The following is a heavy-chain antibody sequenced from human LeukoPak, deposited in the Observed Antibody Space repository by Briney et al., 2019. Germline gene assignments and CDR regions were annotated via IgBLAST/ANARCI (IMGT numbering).Heavy chain of an antibody. CDR2: IIPIFGTA. CDR3: ARVGSGSGSYYNPLNWFDP. Sequence: SVKASCKASGGTFSSYAISWVRQAPGQGLEWMGGIIPIFGTANYAQKFQGRVTITADESTSTAYMELSSLRSEDTAVYYCARVGSGSGSYYNPLNWFDPWGQGTLVTVSS. J-gene: IGHJ5*02. D-gene: IGHD3-10*01. CDR1: GGTFSSYA. V-gene: IGHV1-69*13.